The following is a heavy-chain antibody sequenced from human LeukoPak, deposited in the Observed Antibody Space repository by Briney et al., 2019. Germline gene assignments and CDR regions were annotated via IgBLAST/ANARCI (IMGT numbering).Heavy chain of an antibody. D-gene: IGHD4-17*01. CDR2: IYYSGST. CDR1: GGSISSYY. J-gene: IGHJ4*02. Sequence: PSETLSLTCTVSGGSISSYYWSWIRQPPGKGLEWIGYIYYSGSTNYNPSLKSRVTISVDTSKNQFSLKLNSVTAADTAVYYCARGIYGDYPGLVDYWGQGTLVTVSS. CDR3: ARGIYGDYPGLVDY. V-gene: IGHV4-59*01.